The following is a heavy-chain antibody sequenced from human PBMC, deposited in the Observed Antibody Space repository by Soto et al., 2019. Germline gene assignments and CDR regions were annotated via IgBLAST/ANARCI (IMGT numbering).Heavy chain of an antibody. V-gene: IGHV4-34*01. J-gene: IGHJ6*03. CDR2: INDSGNI. CDR3: ARGLILWFGELSRRGGYYYCMDV. Sequence: QVQLQQWGAGLLKPSETLSLTCAVYGGSFSGYQWSWIRQTPGKGLEWIGEINDSGNINYNPSLKSRVSIFVDTAKKKISRKLSSVTAADTAGYYCARGLILWFGELSRRGGYYYCMDVWGKGTTVTVSS. D-gene: IGHD3-10*01. CDR1: GGSFSGYQ.